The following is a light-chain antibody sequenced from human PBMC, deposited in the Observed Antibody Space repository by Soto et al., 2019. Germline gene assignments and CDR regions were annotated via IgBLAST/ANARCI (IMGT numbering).Light chain of an antibody. CDR2: DVR. J-gene: IGLJ1*01. V-gene: IGLV2-14*03. CDR3: CSYTSRSTYV. CDR1: SSDIGGHDY. Sequence: QSVLTQPASVSASPGQSITISRTGTSSDIGGHDYVSWYQHHPGKAPQLLIYDVRDRPAGVSSRFSGSKSGDTASLTISGLQAEDEADYYCCSYTSRSTYVFGAGTKVTVL.